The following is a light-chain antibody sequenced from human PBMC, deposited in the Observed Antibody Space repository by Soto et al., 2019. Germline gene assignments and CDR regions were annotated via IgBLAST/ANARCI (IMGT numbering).Light chain of an antibody. J-gene: IGKJ2*01. V-gene: IGKV3-20*01. Sequence: DIVLTQSPGTLSLSPGERATLSCRASQNVNNNYLAWYQQKPGQAPRLLIRGASSRATGLPDRFSGSGSGTAFTLTISRLEPEDFAVYYWQQYGSSPGTFGQGTKLEIK. CDR3: QQYGSSPGT. CDR2: GAS. CDR1: QNVNNNY.